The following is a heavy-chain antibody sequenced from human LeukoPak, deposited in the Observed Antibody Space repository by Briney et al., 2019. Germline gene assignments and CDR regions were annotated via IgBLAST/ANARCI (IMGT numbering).Heavy chain of an antibody. CDR1: GVTFSDVW. J-gene: IGHJ4*02. Sequence: PGGSLRLSCAASGVTFSDVWMNWVRQAPGKGLEWVAVISYDGSNKYYADSVKGRFTISRDNSKNTLYLQMNSLRAEDTAVYYCAGGSYSSYWGQGTLVTVSS. V-gene: IGHV3-30*03. CDR2: ISYDGSNK. D-gene: IGHD1-26*01. CDR3: AGGSYSSY.